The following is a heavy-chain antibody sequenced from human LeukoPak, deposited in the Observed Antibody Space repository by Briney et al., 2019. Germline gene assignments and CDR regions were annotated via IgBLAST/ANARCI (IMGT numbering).Heavy chain of an antibody. Sequence: GASVKVSCKASGGTFSSYAISWVRQAPGQGLEWMGRIIPILGIANYAQKFQGRVTITADKSTSTAYMELSSLRSEDTAVYYCARTYYYDSSGSYGMDVWGQGTTVTVSS. CDR3: ARTYYYDSSGSYGMDV. D-gene: IGHD3-22*01. CDR2: IIPILGIA. CDR1: GGTFSSYA. V-gene: IGHV1-69*04. J-gene: IGHJ6*02.